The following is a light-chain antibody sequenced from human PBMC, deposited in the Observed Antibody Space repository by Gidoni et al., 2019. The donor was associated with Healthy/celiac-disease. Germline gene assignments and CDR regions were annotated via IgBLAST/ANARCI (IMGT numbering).Light chain of an antibody. CDR2: WAS. V-gene: IGKV4-1*01. CDR1: QSVFYSSNNENY. CDR3: QQYYSTPFT. J-gene: IGKJ3*01. Sequence: DIVMTQSPDSLAVSLGERATIHCKSSQSVFYSSNNENYLAWYQQKPGQPPKLLIYWASTRESGVPARFSGSGSGTDFTLTISSLQAEDVAVYYCQQYYSTPFTFGPGTKVDIK.